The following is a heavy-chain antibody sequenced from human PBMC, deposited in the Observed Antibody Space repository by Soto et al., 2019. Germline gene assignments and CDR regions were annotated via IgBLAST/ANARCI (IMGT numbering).Heavy chain of an antibody. CDR3: ARLYYDILTYYYYYGMDV. CDR1: GGTFSSYA. V-gene: IGHV1-69*06. D-gene: IGHD3-9*01. J-gene: IGHJ6*02. CDR2: IIPIFGTA. Sequence: SVKVSCKASGGTFSSYAISWVRQAPGQGSEWMGGIIPIFGTANYAQKFQGRVTITADKSTSTAYMELSSLRSEDTAVYYCARLYYDILTYYYYYGMDVWGQGTTVTVSS.